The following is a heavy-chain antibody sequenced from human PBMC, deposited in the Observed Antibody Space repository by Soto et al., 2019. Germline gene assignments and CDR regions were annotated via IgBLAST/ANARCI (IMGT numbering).Heavy chain of an antibody. CDR2: ISRDGGTK. Sequence: QVQLVESGGGVVQPGRSLRLSCAVSGFTVSTYGMHWVRQAPGKGLEWVAVISRDGGTKYYADSVKGRFTISRDNSRNKLFFEMNSLRGDDMAVYYCTGEVASGYWGQGTLVTVSS. CDR1: GFTVSTYG. D-gene: IGHD2-8*02. CDR3: TGEVASGY. J-gene: IGHJ4*02. V-gene: IGHV3-30*03.